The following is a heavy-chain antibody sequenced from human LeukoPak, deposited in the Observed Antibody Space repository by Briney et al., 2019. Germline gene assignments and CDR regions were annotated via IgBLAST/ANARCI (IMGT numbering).Heavy chain of an antibody. CDR2: INHTGTT. Sequence: SETLSLTCAVYGGSFNTYYWNWIRQSPGKGLEWIGEINHTGTTNYNPSLKSRFTISVDTSKNQFSLKLSSVTAADTAVYYCARDPYYDILTGYLIRGTFDIWGLGTMVTVSS. V-gene: IGHV4-34*01. CDR1: GGSFNTYY. D-gene: IGHD3-9*01. CDR3: ARDPYYDILTGYLIRGTFDI. J-gene: IGHJ3*02.